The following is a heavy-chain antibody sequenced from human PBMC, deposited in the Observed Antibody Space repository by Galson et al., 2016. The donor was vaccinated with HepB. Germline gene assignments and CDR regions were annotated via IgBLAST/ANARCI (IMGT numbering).Heavy chain of an antibody. D-gene: IGHD2-2*01. CDR3: ARPRMDCSRTNCDLTFVN. CDR2: IYPGDSDT. J-gene: IGHJ3*02. Sequence: QSGAEVKKPGESLKISCKGSGYSFNTYWIGWVRQTPGKGLEWMGIIYPGDSDTRYSPSFQGQVTISADKSIGTAYLQWSSLKASDTAMYYCARPRMDCSRTNCDLTFVNWDQGTMVTVSS. CDR1: GYSFNTYW. V-gene: IGHV5-51*01.